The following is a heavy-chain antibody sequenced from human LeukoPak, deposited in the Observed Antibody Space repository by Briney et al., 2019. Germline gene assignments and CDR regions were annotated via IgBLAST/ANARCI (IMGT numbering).Heavy chain of an antibody. Sequence: GASVKVSCKASGGTFSSYAISWVRQAPGQGLEWMGGIIPIFGTANYAQKFQGRVTITADESTSTAYMELSSLRSEDTAVYYCARSDTYYYDSSGYYYLDYWGQGTLVTVSS. V-gene: IGHV1-69*13. CDR3: ARSDTYYYDSSGYYYLDY. CDR1: GGTFSSYA. CDR2: IIPIFGTA. J-gene: IGHJ4*02. D-gene: IGHD3-22*01.